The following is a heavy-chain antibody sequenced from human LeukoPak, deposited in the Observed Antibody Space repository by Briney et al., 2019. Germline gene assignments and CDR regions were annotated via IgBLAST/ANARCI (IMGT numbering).Heavy chain of an antibody. V-gene: IGHV1-69*04. CDR2: IVPILGIA. D-gene: IGHD3-22*01. CDR3: AREYYYDSSGYY. Sequence: SVKVSCKASGGTFSSYAISWVRQAPGQGLEWMGRIVPILGIANYAQKFQGRVTITADKSTSTAYMELSSLRSEDTAVYYCAREYYYDSSGYYWGQGTLVTVSS. J-gene: IGHJ4*02. CDR1: GGTFSSYA.